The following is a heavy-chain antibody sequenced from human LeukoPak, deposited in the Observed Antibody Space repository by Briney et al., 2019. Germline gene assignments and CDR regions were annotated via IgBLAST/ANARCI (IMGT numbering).Heavy chain of an antibody. D-gene: IGHD6-13*01. J-gene: IGHJ4*02. CDR1: GYTFTSYD. V-gene: IGHV1-8*01. Sequence: ASVKVSCKASGYTFTSYDINWVRQATGQGLEWMGWMNPNSGNTGYAQKVQGRVTMTRNTSISTAYMELSSLRSEDTAVYYCARAASYSSSGKTRKNYYFDYWGQGTLVTVSS. CDR3: ARAASYSSSGKTRKNYYFDY. CDR2: MNPNSGNT.